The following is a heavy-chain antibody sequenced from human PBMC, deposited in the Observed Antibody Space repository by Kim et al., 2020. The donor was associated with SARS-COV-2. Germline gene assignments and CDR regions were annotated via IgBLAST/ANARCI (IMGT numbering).Heavy chain of an antibody. V-gene: IGHV1-69*13. D-gene: IGHD6-19*01. CDR1: GGTFSSYA. Sequence: SVKVSCKASGGTFSSYAISWVRQAPGQGLEWMGGIIPIFGTANYAQKFQGRVTITADESTSTAYMELSSLRSEDTAVYYCARGRPLVYLAVAPPNYYYGLDVWGQGTTVTVSS. CDR3: ARGRPLVYLAVAPPNYYYGLDV. CDR2: IIPIFGTA. J-gene: IGHJ6*02.